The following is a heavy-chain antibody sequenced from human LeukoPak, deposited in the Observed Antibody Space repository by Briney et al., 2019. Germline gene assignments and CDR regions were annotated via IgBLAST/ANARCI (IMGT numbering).Heavy chain of an antibody. J-gene: IGHJ4*02. CDR3: ARKATDWGNYFDY. V-gene: IGHV4-39*07. CDR1: GGSISSSSYC. CDR2: IYYSGST. Sequence: SETLSLTCTVSGGSISSSSYCWGWIRQPPGKGLEWIGTIYYSGSTYYNPSLKSRVTISVDTSKNQFSLKLSSVTAADTAVYYCARKATDWGNYFDYWGQGTLVTVSS. D-gene: IGHD3-16*01.